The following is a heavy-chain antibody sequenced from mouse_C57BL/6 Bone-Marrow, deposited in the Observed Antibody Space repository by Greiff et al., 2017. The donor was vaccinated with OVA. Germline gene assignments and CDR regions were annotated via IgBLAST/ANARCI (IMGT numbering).Heavy chain of an antibody. D-gene: IGHD1-1*01. J-gene: IGHJ1*03. CDR3: AFPYYCISSYDWYFDV. CDR1: GFTFTDYY. V-gene: IGHV1-76*01. Sequence: VQLQQSGAELVRPGASVKLSCKASGFTFTDYYINWVKQRPGQGLEWIARIDPGSGNTYYTEKFQGKATLTAEKSSSTAYMQLSSLTSEDSAVYVCAFPYYCISSYDWYFDVWGTGTTVTVSS. CDR2: IDPGSGNT.